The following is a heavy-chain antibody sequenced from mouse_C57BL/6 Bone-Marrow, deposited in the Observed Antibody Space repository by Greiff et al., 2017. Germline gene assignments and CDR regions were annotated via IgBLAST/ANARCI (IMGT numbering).Heavy chain of an antibody. CDR3: ASDGYDDYAMDY. Sequence: VQLQQPGAELVMPGASVKLSCKASGYTFTSYWMHWVKQRPGQGLEWIGEIDPSDSYTNYNQKFKGKSTLTVDKSSSTAYMQLSSLTSEDSAVYYCASDGYDDYAMDYWGQGTSVTVSS. V-gene: IGHV1-69*01. CDR2: IDPSDSYT. D-gene: IGHD2-2*01. CDR1: GYTFTSYW. J-gene: IGHJ4*01.